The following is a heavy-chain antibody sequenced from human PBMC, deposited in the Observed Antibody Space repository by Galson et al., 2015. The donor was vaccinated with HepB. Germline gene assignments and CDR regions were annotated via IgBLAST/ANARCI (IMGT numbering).Heavy chain of an antibody. V-gene: IGHV3-33*08. J-gene: IGHJ4*02. CDR1: GFTFSSYG. D-gene: IGHD3-16*01. CDR3: ARDGDRFGSVDDY. CDR2: IWYDGSNK. Sequence: SLRLSCAASGFTFSSYGMHWVRQAPGKGLEWVAVIWYDGSNKYYADSVKGRFTISRDNSKNTLYLQMNSLRAEDTAVYYCARDGDRFGSVDDYWGQGTLVTVSS.